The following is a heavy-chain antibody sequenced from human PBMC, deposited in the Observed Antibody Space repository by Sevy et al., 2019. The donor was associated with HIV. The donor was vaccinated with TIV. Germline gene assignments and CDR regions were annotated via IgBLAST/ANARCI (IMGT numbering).Heavy chain of an antibody. Sequence: GGSLRLSCAASGFTFDDYTMHWVRQAPGKGLEWVSLISWDGGSTYYADSVKGRFTISRDNSKNSLYLQMNSLRTADTALYYCARRFLYPDYGSENLDYWGQGTLVTVSS. D-gene: IGHD3-10*01. V-gene: IGHV3-43*01. CDR3: ARRFLYPDYGSENLDY. CDR2: ISWDGGST. CDR1: GFTFDDYT. J-gene: IGHJ4*02.